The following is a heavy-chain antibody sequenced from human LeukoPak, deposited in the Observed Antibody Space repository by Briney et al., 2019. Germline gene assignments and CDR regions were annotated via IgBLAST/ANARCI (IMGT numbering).Heavy chain of an antibody. CDR1: GFTFGSYA. CDR2: ISGSGGDT. Sequence: GGSLRLSCAASGFTFGSYAMSWVRQAPGKGLEWVSTISGSGGDTDYADSVKGRFTISRDNSKTTLYLQMNSLRVEDTAVFYCTKNRGHCTHGVCHSYYYMDVWGKGTTVTVSS. D-gene: IGHD2-8*01. V-gene: IGHV3-23*01. J-gene: IGHJ6*03. CDR3: TKNRGHCTHGVCHSYYYMDV.